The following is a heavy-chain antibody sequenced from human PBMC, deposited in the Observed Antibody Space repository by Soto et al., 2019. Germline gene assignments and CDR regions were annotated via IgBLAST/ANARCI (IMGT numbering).Heavy chain of an antibody. D-gene: IGHD5-12*01. J-gene: IGHJ4*02. V-gene: IGHV5-10-1*01. CDR3: ARHTRISGYSGYDLFDY. CDR1: GYSFTSYW. CDR2: IDPSDSYT. Sequence: GESLKISCKGSGYSFTSYWISWVRQMPGKGLEWMGRIDPSDSYTNYSPSFQGHVTISADKSISTAYLQWSSLKASDTARYYCARHTRISGYSGYDLFDYWGQGTLVTVSS.